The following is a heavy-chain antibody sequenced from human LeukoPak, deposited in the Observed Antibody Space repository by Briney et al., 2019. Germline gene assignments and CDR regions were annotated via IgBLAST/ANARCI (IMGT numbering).Heavy chain of an antibody. CDR3: ARTAYSNYVIDY. V-gene: IGHV4-39*01. Sequence: TSETLSLTCTVSGGSISSNSYFWGWVRQPPGKGKGLEWIGSIYYRGTTYFNPSLKSRATISVDTSKNQFSLKLRSVTAADTAVFYCARTAYSNYVIDYWGQGILVTVSS. J-gene: IGHJ4*02. D-gene: IGHD4-11*01. CDR1: GGSISSNSYF. CDR2: IYYRGTT.